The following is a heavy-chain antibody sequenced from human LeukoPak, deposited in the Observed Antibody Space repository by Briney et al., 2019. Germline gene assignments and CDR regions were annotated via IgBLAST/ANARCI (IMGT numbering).Heavy chain of an antibody. D-gene: IGHD3-22*01. CDR1: GYTFTGYY. J-gene: IGHJ4*02. CDR3: ARGASSGYYESNFDY. CDR2: INPNSGGT. V-gene: IGHV1-2*02. Sequence: ASVKVSCKASGYTFTGYYMHWVRQAPGQGLEWMGWINPNSGGTNYAQKFQGRVTMTRDTSISTAYMELSRLRSDDTAVYYCARGASSGYYESNFDYWGQGTLVTVSS.